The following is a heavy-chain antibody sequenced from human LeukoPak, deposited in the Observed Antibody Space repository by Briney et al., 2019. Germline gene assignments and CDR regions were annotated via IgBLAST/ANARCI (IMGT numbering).Heavy chain of an antibody. Sequence: SETLSLTCTVSGGSISSYYWSWIRQPPGKGLEWIGYIYYSGSTNYNPSLKSRVTISVDTSKNQFSLKLSSVTAADTAGYYCAREGPVTGFDYWGQGTLVTVSS. J-gene: IGHJ4*02. CDR2: IYYSGST. V-gene: IGHV4-59*01. CDR1: GGSISSYY. CDR3: AREGPVTGFDY. D-gene: IGHD1-14*01.